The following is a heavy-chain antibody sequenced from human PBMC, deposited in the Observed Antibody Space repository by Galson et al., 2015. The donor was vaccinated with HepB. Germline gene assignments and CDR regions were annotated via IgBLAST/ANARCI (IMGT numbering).Heavy chain of an antibody. D-gene: IGHD3-16*02. V-gene: IGHV4-59*01. CDR2: IYYSGST. CDR1: GGSISSYY. CDR3: ERARHYAYVWGSYRSYYFDH. J-gene: IGHJ4*02. Sequence: QVQLQESGPGLVKPSETLSLTCTVSGGSISSYYWSWIRQPPGKGLEWIGFIYYSGSTNYNPSLKSRVTISVDTSKNQFSLKLSSVTAADTAVYYCERARHYAYVWGSYRSYYFDHWRQGTLVTVSS.